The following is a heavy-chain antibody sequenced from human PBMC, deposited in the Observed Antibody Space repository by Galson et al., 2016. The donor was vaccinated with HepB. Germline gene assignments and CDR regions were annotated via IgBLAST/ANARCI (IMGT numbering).Heavy chain of an antibody. J-gene: IGHJ4*02. CDR3: ARAPWICSGSSCHKYYFDY. Sequence: SVKVSCKASGYTFTSYAIHWVRQAPGQRLEWMGWINAGNGNTKYSQKFQGRVTITRDTSASTAYMELSSLRSEDTAVYYCARAPWICSGSSCHKYYFDYWGQGTLVTVSS. V-gene: IGHV1-3*01. CDR2: INAGNGNT. CDR1: GYTFTSYA. D-gene: IGHD2-15*01.